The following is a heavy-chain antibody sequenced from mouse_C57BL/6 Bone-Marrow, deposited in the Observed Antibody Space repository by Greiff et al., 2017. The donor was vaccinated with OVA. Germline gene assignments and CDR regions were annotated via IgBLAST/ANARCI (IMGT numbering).Heavy chain of an antibody. Sequence: QVQLQQPGAELVMPGASVKLSCKASGYTFTSYWMHWVKQRPGQGLEWIGEIDPSDSYTNYNQKFKGKSTLTVDKSSSTAYMQLSSLTSEDSAVYYCATFYYSNYSYFDVWGTGTTVTVSS. CDR1: GYTFTSYW. D-gene: IGHD2-5*01. V-gene: IGHV1-69*01. CDR2: IDPSDSYT. J-gene: IGHJ1*03. CDR3: ATFYYSNYSYFDV.